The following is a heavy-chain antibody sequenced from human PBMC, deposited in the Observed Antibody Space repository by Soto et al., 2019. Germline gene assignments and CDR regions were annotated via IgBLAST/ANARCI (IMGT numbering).Heavy chain of an antibody. CDR3: ARGAMANFDY. J-gene: IGHJ4*02. V-gene: IGHV1-69*01. D-gene: IGHD5-18*01. Sequence: QVQLVQSGAEVKKPGSSVKVSCKASGGTFGSQGKAWVRQAPGQGLEWMGGFIAMLGTPTYAKKVQGSATITADESLTSSYLELRSLRAAATAVYFCARGAMANFDYWGQGTVVTVSS. CDR1: GGTFGSQG. CDR2: FIAMLGTP.